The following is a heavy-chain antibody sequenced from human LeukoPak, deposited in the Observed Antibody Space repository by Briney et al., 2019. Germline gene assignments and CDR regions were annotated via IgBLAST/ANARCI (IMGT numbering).Heavy chain of an antibody. Sequence: SEPLSLTCAVYGGSISGYYWAWIRQPPGKRLEWIGEINQSGGTTYNPSLKSRVIISVDTPQSQVSLKVTSVTAADTAVYYCARIDIVPTGGWFDPWGQGTLVTVSS. J-gene: IGHJ5*02. D-gene: IGHD5-12*01. CDR1: GGSISGYY. CDR2: INQSGGT. CDR3: ARIDIVPTGGWFDP. V-gene: IGHV4-34*01.